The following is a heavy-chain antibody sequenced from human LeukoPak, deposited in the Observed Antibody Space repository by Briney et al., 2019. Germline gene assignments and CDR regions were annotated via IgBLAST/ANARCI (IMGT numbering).Heavy chain of an antibody. CDR3: ASYYYGSGSPYGMDV. Sequence: SVKVSCKASGGTFSIYTISWVRQAPGQGLEWMGGIIPIFGTANYAQKFQGRVTITADESTSTAYMELSSLRSEDTAVYYCASYYYGSGSPYGMDVWGKGTTVTVSS. J-gene: IGHJ6*04. CDR1: GGTFSIYT. D-gene: IGHD3-10*01. V-gene: IGHV1-69*01. CDR2: IIPIFGTA.